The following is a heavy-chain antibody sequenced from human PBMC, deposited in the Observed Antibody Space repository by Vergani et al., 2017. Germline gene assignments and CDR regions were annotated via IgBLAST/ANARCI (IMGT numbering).Heavy chain of an antibody. CDR3: ARSSNWGSIGVDY. V-gene: IGHV2-70*04. CDR1: GFSLSTSGMR. J-gene: IGHJ4*02. CDR2: IDWDDDK. Sequence: QVPLKESGPALVKPTQTLTLTCTFSGFSLSTSGMRVSCIRQPPGKALEWLARIDWDDDKFYSTSLKTRLTISKDTSKNQVVLTMTNMDPVDTATYYCARSSNWGSIGVDYWGQGTLVTVSS. D-gene: IGHD7-27*01.